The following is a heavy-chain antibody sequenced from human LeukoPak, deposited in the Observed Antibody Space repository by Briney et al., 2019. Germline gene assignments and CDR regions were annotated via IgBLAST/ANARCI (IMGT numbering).Heavy chain of an antibody. Sequence: GGSLRLSCAASGFTFSSYAMSWVRQAPGKGLGWVSAISGSGGSTYYADSVKGRFTISRDNSKNTLYLQMNSLRAEDTAVYYCAKSDGSGWYGGFDYWGQGTLVTVSS. CDR1: GFTFSSYA. CDR2: ISGSGGST. CDR3: AKSDGSGWYGGFDY. D-gene: IGHD6-19*01. J-gene: IGHJ4*02. V-gene: IGHV3-23*01.